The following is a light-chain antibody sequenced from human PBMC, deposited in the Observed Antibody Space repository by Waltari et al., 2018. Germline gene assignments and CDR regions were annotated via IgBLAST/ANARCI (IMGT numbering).Light chain of an antibody. CDR1: QSLLHTNGNTY. Sequence: DIVMTQTPLSLPITPGEPASISCRSSQSLLHTNGNTYLHWYLQKPGQSPQLLIYGGSNRAFGVPDRFIGSGSGTDFTLKISKVEAEDVGVYYCVQAIAFPLTFGGGTKVEIK. CDR3: VQAIAFPLT. J-gene: IGKJ4*01. V-gene: IGKV2-40*01. CDR2: GGS.